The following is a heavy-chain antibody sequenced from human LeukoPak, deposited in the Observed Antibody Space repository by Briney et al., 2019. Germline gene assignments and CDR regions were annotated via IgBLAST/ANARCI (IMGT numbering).Heavy chain of an antibody. CDR1: GGSFSGYY. J-gene: IGHJ5*02. CDR2: INHSGST. D-gene: IGHD1-26*01. Sequence: SETLSLTCAVYGGSFSGYYWSWIRQPPGKGLEWIGEINHSGSTNYNPSLKSRVTISVDTSKNQFSLKLSSVTAADTAVYYCARETGSSRWFDPWGQGTLVTVSS. V-gene: IGHV4-34*01. CDR3: ARETGSSRWFDP.